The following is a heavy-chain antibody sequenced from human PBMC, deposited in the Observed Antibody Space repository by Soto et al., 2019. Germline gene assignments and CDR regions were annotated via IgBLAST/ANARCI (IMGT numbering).Heavy chain of an antibody. J-gene: IGHJ6*02. D-gene: IGHD1-26*01. CDR2: IWYDGSNK. CDR3: ARERVVGATTYYYYGMDV. V-gene: IGHV3-33*01. Sequence: VQLVESGGGVVQPGRSLRLSCAASGFTFSSYGMHWVRQAPGKGLEWVAVIWYDGSNKYYADSVKGRFTISRDNSKNTLYLQMNSLRAEDTAVYYCARERVVGATTYYYYGMDVWGQGTTVTVSS. CDR1: GFTFSSYG.